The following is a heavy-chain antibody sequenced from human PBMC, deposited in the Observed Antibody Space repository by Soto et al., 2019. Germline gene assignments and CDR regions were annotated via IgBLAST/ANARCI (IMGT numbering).Heavy chain of an antibody. Sequence: QVQLVESGGGVVQPGRSLRLSCAASGFTFSSYGMHWVRQAPGKGLEWVAVIWYDGSNKYYADSVKGRFTISRDNSKNTLYLQMNSLRAEDTAVYYCARDEVYRSGGSCYSGNVYWGQGTLVTVSS. D-gene: IGHD2-15*01. CDR3: ARDEVYRSGGSCYSGNVY. V-gene: IGHV3-33*01. CDR1: GFTFSSYG. J-gene: IGHJ4*02. CDR2: IWYDGSNK.